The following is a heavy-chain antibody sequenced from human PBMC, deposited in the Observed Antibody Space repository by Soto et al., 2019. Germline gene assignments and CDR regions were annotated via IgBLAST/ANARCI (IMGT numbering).Heavy chain of an antibody. D-gene: IGHD3-22*01. V-gene: IGHV3-13*04. CDR3: ARAIGPTLFDY. Sequence: GSLRLSCSASGFTFSSYDMHWVRQGPGKGLEWVSAIGTAGDANYAGSVKGRFTISRENAKNSLYLQMNSLRAGDTAIYFCARAIGPTLFDYWGQGTLVTVSS. CDR1: GFTFSSYD. J-gene: IGHJ4*02. CDR2: IGTAGDA.